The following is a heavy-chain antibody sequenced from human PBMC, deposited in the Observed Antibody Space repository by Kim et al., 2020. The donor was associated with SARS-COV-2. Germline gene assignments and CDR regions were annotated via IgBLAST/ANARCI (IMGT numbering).Heavy chain of an antibody. CDR1: GYTFTSYG. CDR2: ISAYNGNT. CDR3: ARDRASGARGAFVI. D-gene: IGHD6-25*01. V-gene: IGHV1-18*04. J-gene: IGHJ3*02. Sequence: ASVKVSCKASGYTFTSYGISWVRQAPGQGLEWMGWISAYNGNTNYAQKLQGRVTMTTDTSTSTAYMELRSLRSDDTAVYYCARDRASGARGAFVIWGQGTMVTVSS.